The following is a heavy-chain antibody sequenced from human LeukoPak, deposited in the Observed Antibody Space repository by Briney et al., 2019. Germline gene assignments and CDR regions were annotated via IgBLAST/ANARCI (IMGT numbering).Heavy chain of an antibody. J-gene: IGHJ4*02. CDR3: ARVVPDGYSDY. CDR2: FYYCGSP. Sequence: SDTLSLTCTVSGDSLSSYYWPWLRQPPGRGLEWLGYFYYCGSPNKYNPSRKSRVTISVDTSKNQFSLNLSSVTAADTAVYYCARVVPDGYSDYWGQGTLVTVSS. D-gene: IGHD5-24*01. CDR1: GDSLSSYY. V-gene: IGHV4-59*07.